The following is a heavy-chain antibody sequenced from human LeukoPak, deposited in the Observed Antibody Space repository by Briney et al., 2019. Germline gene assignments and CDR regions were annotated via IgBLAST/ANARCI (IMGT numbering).Heavy chain of an antibody. CDR1: GGPISGYY. J-gene: IGHJ4*02. Sequence: SETLSLTCTVSGGPISGYYRSWIRQPAGKGLEWIGRFSTRGIINYNPSLKSRVTMSVDTSKNHFSLKLRSVTAADTAVYYCARDLDGDSFYFDNWGQGTLVTVSS. D-gene: IGHD7-27*01. CDR2: FSTRGII. CDR3: ARDLDGDSFYFDN. V-gene: IGHV4-4*07.